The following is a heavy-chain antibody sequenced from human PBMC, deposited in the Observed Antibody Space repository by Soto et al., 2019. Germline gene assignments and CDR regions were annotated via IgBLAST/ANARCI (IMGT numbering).Heavy chain of an antibody. CDR3: ARQLSHICDS. CDR2: IKPGTSDI. Sequence: EVQLVQSGADIKKPGESLKISCKGVGYKFGSAWIGWVRQMPGKGLEWMGIIKPGTSDIRYSPSCRGHVTISADEAVSTGYRQWSSLKASDTAMYYCARQLSHICDSWGQGTLVTVSS. J-gene: IGHJ4*02. CDR1: GYKFGSAW. V-gene: IGHV5-51*01. D-gene: IGHD3-3*02.